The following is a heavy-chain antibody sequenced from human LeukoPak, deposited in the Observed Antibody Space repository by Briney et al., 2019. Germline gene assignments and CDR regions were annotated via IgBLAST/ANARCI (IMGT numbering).Heavy chain of an antibody. J-gene: IGHJ1*01. CDR2: IYYSGST. CDR1: GGSISSYY. Sequence: SETLSLTCTVSGGSISSYYWSWIRQPPGKGLEWIGYIYYSGSTNYNPSLKSRVTISVDTSKNQFSLKLSSVTAADPAVYYCARGYCSGGSCPEYFQHWGQGTLVTVSS. CDR3: ARGYCSGGSCPEYFQH. D-gene: IGHD2-15*01. V-gene: IGHV4-59*01.